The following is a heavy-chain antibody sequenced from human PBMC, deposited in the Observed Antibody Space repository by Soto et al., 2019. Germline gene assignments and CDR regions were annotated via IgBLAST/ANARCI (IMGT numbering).Heavy chain of an antibody. J-gene: IGHJ4*02. CDR2: INSDGTTT. CDR1: GFTFSSSW. D-gene: IGHD6-13*01. V-gene: IGHV3-74*01. Sequence: GGSLRLSCAASGFTFSSSWMVWVRQTPGKGLMWVSRINSDGTTTGYADSVKGRFTISRDNAKNTLYLQMNSLRTEDTAVYYCVRSTYTSSRFDYWGQGALVTVYS. CDR3: VRSTYTSSRFDY.